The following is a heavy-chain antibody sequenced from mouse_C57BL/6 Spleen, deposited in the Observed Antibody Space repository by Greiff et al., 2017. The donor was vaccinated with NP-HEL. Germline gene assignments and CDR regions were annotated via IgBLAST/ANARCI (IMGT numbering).Heavy chain of an antibody. CDR1: GFTFSSYA. Sequence: EVQLLQSGGGLVKPGASLKLSCAASGFTFSSYAMSWVRQTPEKRLEWVATISHGGSYTNYQDNVKGRFTISRDNANNNLYLQMVHLKSKDTAMYYCARDGVPGSSQYYMDYWGQGTTLTVSS. V-gene: IGHV5-4*01. CDR3: ARDGVPGSSQYYMDY. D-gene: IGHD1-1*01. J-gene: IGHJ2*01. CDR2: ISHGGSYT.